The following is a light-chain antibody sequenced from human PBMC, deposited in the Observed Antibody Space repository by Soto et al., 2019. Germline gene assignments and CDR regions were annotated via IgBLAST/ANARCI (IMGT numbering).Light chain of an antibody. J-gene: IGKJ5*01. V-gene: IGKV1-12*01. Sequence: DIQITQSPSSLSASVGDRVTITCRASQSISNWLAWYQQKPGEAPKLLIYAASSLQSGVPSRFSGSGSGTDFTLTISSLQPEDFATYYCQQANSFPITFGQGTRLEIK. CDR3: QQANSFPIT. CDR1: QSISNW. CDR2: AAS.